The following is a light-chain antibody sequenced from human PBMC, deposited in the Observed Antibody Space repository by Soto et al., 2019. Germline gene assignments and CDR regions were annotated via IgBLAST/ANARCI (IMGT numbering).Light chain of an antibody. CDR1: QGISNW. CDR3: QQSYGTPIT. J-gene: IGKJ5*01. CDR2: VAS. V-gene: IGKV1-12*01. Sequence: IHMTLSPSSVSASVGNSVTIICRASQGISNWLAWYQQKQGKAPNLLIYVASSLQSEVPSRFSGSRYGTDFNLTITSLQPEDFATYYCQQSYGTPITFGQGTRLEIK.